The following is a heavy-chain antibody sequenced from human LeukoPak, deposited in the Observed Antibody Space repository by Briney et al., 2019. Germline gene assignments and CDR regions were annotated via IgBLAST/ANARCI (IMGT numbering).Heavy chain of an antibody. J-gene: IGHJ5*02. CDR2: IYSGGST. D-gene: IGHD1-26*01. Sequence: GGSLRLSCAASGFTVSSNYMSWVRQAPGKGLEWVSVIYSGGSTYYADSVKGRFTISRDNSKNTLYLQMNSLRAEDTAVYYCARDRGVGATAGSNWFDPWGQGTLVAVSS. CDR3: ARDRGVGATAGSNWFDP. V-gene: IGHV3-66*02. CDR1: GFTVSSNY.